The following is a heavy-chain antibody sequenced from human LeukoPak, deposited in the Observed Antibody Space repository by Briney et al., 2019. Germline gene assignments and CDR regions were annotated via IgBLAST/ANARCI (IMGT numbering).Heavy chain of an antibody. D-gene: IGHD2/OR15-2a*01. J-gene: IGHJ4*02. CDR3: ARDVSNPRCHFDY. CDR2: INPNSGGT. CDR1: GYTFTGYC. V-gene: IGHV1-2*06. Sequence: ASVKVSCKASGYTFTGYCMHWVRQAPGQGLEWMGRINPNSGGTNYAQKFQGRVTMTRDTSISTAYMELSRLRSDDTAVYYCARDVSNPRCHFDYWGQGTLVTVSS.